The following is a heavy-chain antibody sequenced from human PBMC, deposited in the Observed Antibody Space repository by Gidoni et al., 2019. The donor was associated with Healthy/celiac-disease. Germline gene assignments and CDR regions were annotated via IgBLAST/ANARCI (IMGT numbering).Heavy chain of an antibody. Sequence: EVQLVESGGGVVRPGGSLRLSVAASGFTLDDYWMSWVRQDPGKGLEWVSGINWNGGSTGYADSVKGRFTISRDNAKNSLYLQMNSLRAEDTALYYCARDPDSGSYYFFDYWGQGTLVTVSS. D-gene: IGHD1-26*01. V-gene: IGHV3-20*03. J-gene: IGHJ4*02. CDR3: ARDPDSGSYYFFDY. CDR1: GFTLDDYW. CDR2: INWNGGST.